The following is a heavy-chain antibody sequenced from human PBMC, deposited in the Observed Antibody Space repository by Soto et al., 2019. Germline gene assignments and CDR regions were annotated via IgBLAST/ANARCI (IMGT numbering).Heavy chain of an antibody. J-gene: IGHJ6*02. CDR1: GFNFSSYT. CDR3: ARDCSGGSCYPGMDV. CDR2: ISSSGYI. D-gene: IGHD2-15*01. Sequence: GGSMRLSCAASGFNFSSYTINWVRQAPGKRLEWLSSISSSGYIFSTDSVRGRFTISRDNAKNSVYLQINSLRAEDTAVYFCARDCSGGSCYPGMDVWGQGTTVTVSS. V-gene: IGHV3-21*01.